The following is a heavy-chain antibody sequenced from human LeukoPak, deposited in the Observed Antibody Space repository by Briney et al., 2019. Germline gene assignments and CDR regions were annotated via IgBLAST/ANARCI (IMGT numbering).Heavy chain of an antibody. J-gene: IGHJ6*02. D-gene: IGHD6-19*01. V-gene: IGHV3-49*04. CDR2: IRSKAYGRTT. CDR1: GFTFGDYG. CDR3: TRDSSGWPYYYYGMDV. Sequence: GGSLRLSCTASGFTFGDYGMSWVRQAPGKGLEWVGFIRSKAYGRTTAYAASVKGRFTISRDDSKSIAYLQMNRLKTEDTAVYDCTRDSSGWPYYYYGMDVWGQGTTVTVSS.